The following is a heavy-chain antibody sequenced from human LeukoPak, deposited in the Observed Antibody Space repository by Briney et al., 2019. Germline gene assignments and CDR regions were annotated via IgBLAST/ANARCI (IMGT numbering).Heavy chain of an antibody. Sequence: QSGGSLRLSCAASGFTVSSNYMSWVRQAPGKGLEWVSVIYSGGNTYYAASVKGRFTISRDNSKNTLYLQMNSLRAEDTAVYYCAKWDRIMITFGGVIVRWGQGTLVTVSS. CDR1: GFTVSSNY. V-gene: IGHV3-53*01. CDR2: IYSGGNT. CDR3: AKWDRIMITFGGVIVR. D-gene: IGHD3-16*02. J-gene: IGHJ4*02.